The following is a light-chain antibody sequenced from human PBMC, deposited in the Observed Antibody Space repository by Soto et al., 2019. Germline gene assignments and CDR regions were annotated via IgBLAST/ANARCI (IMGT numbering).Light chain of an antibody. Sequence: EIVLTQSPATLSLSPGERATLSRRASQSVSSYLAWYQQKPGQAPRLLIYDASNRATGIPARFSGSGSGTKFTFTISSLEPEDFAVYYCQQRSNWPLTFGGGTKVDIK. CDR2: DAS. CDR3: QQRSNWPLT. J-gene: IGKJ4*01. V-gene: IGKV3-11*01. CDR1: QSVSSY.